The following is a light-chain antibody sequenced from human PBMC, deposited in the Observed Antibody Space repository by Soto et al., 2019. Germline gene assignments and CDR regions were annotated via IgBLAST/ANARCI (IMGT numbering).Light chain of an antibody. V-gene: IGKV1-39*01. Sequence: DIQMTQSPSSLSASVGDRVTITCRASQTISSYLNWYQQKPGKAPNLLIYAASSLQSGVPSRFSGSGSGTDFTLTISSLQPEDFATYYCQQSYRTPLTVGGGTKVDIK. J-gene: IGKJ4*01. CDR3: QQSYRTPLT. CDR1: QTISSY. CDR2: AAS.